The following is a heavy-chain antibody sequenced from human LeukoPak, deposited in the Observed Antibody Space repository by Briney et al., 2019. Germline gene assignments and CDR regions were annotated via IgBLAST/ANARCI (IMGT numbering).Heavy chain of an antibody. J-gene: IGHJ5*02. CDR1: GDSISSSSYY. Sequence: SETLTLTCNVSGDSISSSSYYWSWIRVPPGKGLEWIGSIYHSGSTYYNPSLKSRVTISVDTSKNQFSLKLSSVTAADTAVYYCAREVVPAARKLCWFDPWGQGTLVTVSS. CDR3: AREVVPAARKLCWFDP. D-gene: IGHD2-2*01. V-gene: IGHV4-39*07. CDR2: IYHSGST.